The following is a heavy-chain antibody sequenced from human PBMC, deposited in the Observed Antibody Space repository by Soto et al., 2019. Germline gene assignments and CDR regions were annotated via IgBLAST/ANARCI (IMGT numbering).Heavy chain of an antibody. V-gene: IGHV3-49*03. CDR2: IRSKTDGGTT. CDR3: TTGIDSSGYYYVIY. Sequence: GGSLRLSCTASGFTFGDYAMSWFRQAPGKGLEWVGCIRSKTDGGTTEYAASVKGRFTISRDDSKNTLYLQMNSLKTEDTAVYYCTTGIDSSGYYYVIYWGQGTLVTVSS. D-gene: IGHD3-22*01. J-gene: IGHJ4*02. CDR1: GFTFGDYA.